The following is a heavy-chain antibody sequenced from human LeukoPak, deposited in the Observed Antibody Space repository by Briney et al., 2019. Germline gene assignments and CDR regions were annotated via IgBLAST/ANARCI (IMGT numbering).Heavy chain of an antibody. V-gene: IGHV3-7*01. CDR1: GFTFSNYW. J-gene: IGHJ4*02. CDR3: VRLWDSSGFFGY. D-gene: IGHD3-22*01. Sequence: GGSLTLSCVASGFTFSNYWMSWVRQAPGKGLERVANIQKDGSEKHYVASVEGRFTISRDNAENSLFLQLNSLRVDDTAVYYCVRLWDSSGFFGYWGQGALVTVSS. CDR2: IQKDGSEK.